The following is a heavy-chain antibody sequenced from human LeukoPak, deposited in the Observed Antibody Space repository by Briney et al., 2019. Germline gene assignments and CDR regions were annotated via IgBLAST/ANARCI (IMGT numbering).Heavy chain of an antibody. CDR3: ARGGSVGRSYYYYYMDV. D-gene: IGHD1-26*01. Sequence: GGSLRLSCAASGFTFDDYGMSWVRQAPGKGLEWVSGINWNGGSTGYADSVKGRFTISRDNAKNSLYLQMNSLRAEDTAVYYCARGGSVGRSYYYYYMDVWGKGTTVTVSS. CDR1: GFTFDDYG. CDR2: INWNGGST. J-gene: IGHJ6*03. V-gene: IGHV3-20*04.